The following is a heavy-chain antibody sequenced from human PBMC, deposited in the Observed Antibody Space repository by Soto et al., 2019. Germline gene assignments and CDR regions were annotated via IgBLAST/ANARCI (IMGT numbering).Heavy chain of an antibody. CDR3: ANPRLGWFDP. Sequence: QVQLVESGGGVVQPGRSLRLSCAASGFTFSSYGMHWVRQAPGKGLEWVAVISYDGSNKYYADSVKGRFTISRDNSKNTLYLQMNSLRAEDTAVYYCANPRLGWFDPWGQGTLVTVSS. V-gene: IGHV3-30*18. CDR1: GFTFSSYG. CDR2: ISYDGSNK. D-gene: IGHD7-27*01. J-gene: IGHJ5*02.